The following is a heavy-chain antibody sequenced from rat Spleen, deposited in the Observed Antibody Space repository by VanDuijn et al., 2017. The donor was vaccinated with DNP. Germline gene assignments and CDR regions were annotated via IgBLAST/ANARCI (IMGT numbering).Heavy chain of an antibody. J-gene: IGHJ2*01. CDR3: ARHTYGHFFDY. CDR1: GFSLTSYH. D-gene: IGHD2-1*01. Sequence: QVQLKESGPDLVQPSQTLSLTCTVSGFSLTSYHVSWVRQPPGKGLEWMGVIWGDGSTAYNSALKSRLSISRDTSKSQVFLKMNSLQPEDTGTYYCARHTYGHFFDYWGQGVMVTVSS. V-gene: IGHV2-15*01. CDR2: IWGDGST.